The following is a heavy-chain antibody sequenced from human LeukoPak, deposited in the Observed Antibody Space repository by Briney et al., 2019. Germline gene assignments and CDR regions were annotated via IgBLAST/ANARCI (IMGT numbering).Heavy chain of an antibody. J-gene: IGHJ5*02. V-gene: IGHV4-61*01. D-gene: IGHD3-10*01. CDR3: AKSKGGLLWFGESKFRALGEVWFDP. CDR1: GGSVSSGSYY. CDR2: IYYSRIT. Sequence: PSETLSLTCTVSGGSVSSGSYYWSWIRQPPGKGLEWFGYIYYSRITNDNPSLKSRVTISVDTSKNQFSLKLSSVTGADTAVYYCAKSKGGLLWFGESKFRALGEVWFDPWGQGTLVTVPS.